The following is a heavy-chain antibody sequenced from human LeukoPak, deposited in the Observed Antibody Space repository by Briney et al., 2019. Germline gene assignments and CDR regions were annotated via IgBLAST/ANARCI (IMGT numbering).Heavy chain of an antibody. CDR2: INHSGST. D-gene: IGHD6-6*01. CDR1: GGSFSGYY. CDR3: ARRSRLYSSSSSWYFDL. Sequence: SETLSLTCAVYGGSFSGYYWSWIRQPPGKGLEWIGEINHSGSTNYNPSLMSRVTISVDTSKNQFSLKLSSVTAADTAVYYCARRSRLYSSSSSWYFDLWGRGTLVTVSS. J-gene: IGHJ2*01. V-gene: IGHV4-34*01.